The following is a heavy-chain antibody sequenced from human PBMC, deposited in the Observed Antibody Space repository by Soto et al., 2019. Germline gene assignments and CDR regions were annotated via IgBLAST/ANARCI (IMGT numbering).Heavy chain of an antibody. CDR2: ISSGGGSP. CDR1: GFTFSDYA. J-gene: IGHJ4*02. D-gene: IGHD1-26*01. CDR3: VKGDGRIVPRHFDK. V-gene: IGHV3-23*01. Sequence: PGGSLRLSCAASGFTFSDYAMRWVRQAPGKGLEWVPGISSGGGSPYNADPVKGRFTIPRNNSKSTLFLQMNGLRVDDTARYYCVKGDGRIVPRHFDKWGQGTLVTVSS.